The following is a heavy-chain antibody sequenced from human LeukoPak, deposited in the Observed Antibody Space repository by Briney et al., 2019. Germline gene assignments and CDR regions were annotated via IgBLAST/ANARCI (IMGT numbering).Heavy chain of an antibody. D-gene: IGHD3-22*01. J-gene: IGHJ4*02. CDR2: INHSGST. CDR3: ARGRGGYYPPYFDY. CDR1: GGSFSGYY. Sequence: SETLSLTCAVYGGSFSGYYWSWIRQPPGKGLEWIGEINHSGSTNYNPSLKSRVTISVDASKNQFSLKLSSVTAADTAVYYCARGRGGYYPPYFDYWGQGTLVTVSS. V-gene: IGHV4-34*01.